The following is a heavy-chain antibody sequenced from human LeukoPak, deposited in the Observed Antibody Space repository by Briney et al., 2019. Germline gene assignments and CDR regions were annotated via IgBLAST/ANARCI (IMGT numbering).Heavy chain of an antibody. CDR3: ATRSLLGVTISHTFDY. CDR2: FDPEDGET. Sequence: ASVKVSCKVSGYTLTELSMHWVRQAPGKGLEWMGSFDPEDGETIYAQKFQGRVTMTEDTSTDTAYMELSSLRSEDTAVYYCATRSLLGVTISHTFDYWGQGTLVTVSS. V-gene: IGHV1-24*01. CDR1: GYTLTELS. J-gene: IGHJ4*02. D-gene: IGHD3-9*01.